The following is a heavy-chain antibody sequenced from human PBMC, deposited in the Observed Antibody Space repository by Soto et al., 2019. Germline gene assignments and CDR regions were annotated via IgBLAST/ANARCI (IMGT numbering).Heavy chain of an antibody. V-gene: IGHV1-18*01. CDR3: ARDPGGPVAGTIFDY. CDR2: ISAYNGNT. D-gene: IGHD6-19*01. J-gene: IGHJ4*02. Sequence: ASVKVSCKASGYTFTSYGISWVRQAPGQGLEWMGWISAYNGNTNYAQKLQGRVTMTTDTSTSTAYMELRSLRSDDTAVYYCARDPGGPVAGTIFDYWGQGTLVTVSS. CDR1: GYTFTSYG.